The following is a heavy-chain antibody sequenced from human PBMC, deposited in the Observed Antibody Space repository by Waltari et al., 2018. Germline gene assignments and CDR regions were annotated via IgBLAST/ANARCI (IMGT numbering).Heavy chain of an antibody. CDR2: IYYSGSN. D-gene: IGHD3-22*01. CDR3: ARGEDSSGYYYFDY. CDR1: GGSISSGGYY. V-gene: IGHV4-31*03. J-gene: IGHJ4*02. Sequence: QVQLQESGPGLVKPSQTLSLTCPVSGGSISSGGYYWSWIRQHPGKGLEWIVYIYYSGSNYYNPSLKSRVTISVDTSKNQFSLKLSSVTAADTAVYYCARGEDSSGYYYFDYWGQGTLVTVSS.